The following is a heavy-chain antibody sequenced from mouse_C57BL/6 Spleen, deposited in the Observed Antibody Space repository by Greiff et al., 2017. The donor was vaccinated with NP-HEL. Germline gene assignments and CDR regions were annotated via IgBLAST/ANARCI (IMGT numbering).Heavy chain of an antibody. D-gene: IGHD3-3*01. CDR1: GFTFTDYY. V-gene: IGHV7-3*01. CDR2: IRNKANGYTT. Sequence: EVMLVESGGGLVQPGGSLSLSCAASGFTFTDYYMSWVRQPPGKALEWLGFIRNKANGYTTEYSASVKGRFTISRDNSQSILYLQMNALRAEDSATYYCARYRDPDYFDYWGQGTTLTVSS. CDR3: ARYRDPDYFDY. J-gene: IGHJ2*01.